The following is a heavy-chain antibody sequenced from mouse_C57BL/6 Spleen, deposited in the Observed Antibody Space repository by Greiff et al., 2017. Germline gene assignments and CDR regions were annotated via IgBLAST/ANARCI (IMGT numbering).Heavy chain of an antibody. Sequence: VQLQQSGAELVKPGASVKLSCTASGFNIKDYYMHWVKQRTEQGLEWFGRIDPEDGETKYAPKFPGKATITAATSSNTAYLQLSILTSEDTAVYYCDSARYSNPFAYWGQGTLVTVSA. CDR1: GFNIKDYY. D-gene: IGHD2-5*01. CDR3: DSARYSNPFAY. V-gene: IGHV14-2*01. J-gene: IGHJ3*01. CDR2: IDPEDGET.